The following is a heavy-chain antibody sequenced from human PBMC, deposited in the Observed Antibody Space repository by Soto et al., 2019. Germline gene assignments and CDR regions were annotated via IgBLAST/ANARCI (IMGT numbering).Heavy chain of an antibody. CDR1: GSTFNTYS. D-gene: IGHD5-12*01. CDR3: ARVMSISWYFDL. J-gene: IGHJ2*01. CDR2: ISSSSSSI. Sequence: GGSLRLSCAASGSTFNTYSMNWVRQAPGKGLEWLSYISSSSSSIYYADSVKGRFTISRDNAKNSLYLQMNSLGAEDTAKYYCARVMSISWYFDLWGRGTLVTVSS. V-gene: IGHV3-48*01.